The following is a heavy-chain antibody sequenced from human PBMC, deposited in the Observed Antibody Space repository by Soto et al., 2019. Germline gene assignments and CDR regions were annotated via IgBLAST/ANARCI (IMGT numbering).Heavy chain of an antibody. CDR3: AMASSRGSLFWHYYGVDV. J-gene: IGHJ6*02. Sequence: PGGSLRPSCAASGFTFSSYAMHWVRQAPGKGLEWVAVISYDGSNKYYADSVKGRFTISRDNSKTTLYLQMNSLRAEDTAVYYCAMASSRGSLFWHYYGVDVWGQGTTVTVSS. D-gene: IGHD2-2*01. V-gene: IGHV3-30-3*01. CDR2: ISYDGSNK. CDR1: GFTFSSYA.